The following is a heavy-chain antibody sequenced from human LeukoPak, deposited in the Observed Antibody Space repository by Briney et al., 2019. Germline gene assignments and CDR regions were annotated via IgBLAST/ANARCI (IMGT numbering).Heavy chain of an antibody. CDR1: GGSISSSSYY. D-gene: IGHD3-3*01. Sequence: SETLSLTCTVSGGSISSSSYYWGWIRQPPGKGLEWIGSIYYSGSTYYNPSLKSRVTISVDTSKNQFSLKLSSVTAADTAVYYCARGPPYYDFWSGPTLDAFDIWGQGTMVTVSS. CDR2: IYYSGST. V-gene: IGHV4-39*07. J-gene: IGHJ3*02. CDR3: ARGPPYYDFWSGPTLDAFDI.